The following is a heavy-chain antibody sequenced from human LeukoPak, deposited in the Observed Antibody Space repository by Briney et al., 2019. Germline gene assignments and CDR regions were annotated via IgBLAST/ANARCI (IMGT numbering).Heavy chain of an antibody. Sequence: GGSLRLSCAVSGFTFSNYWMYWVRQAPGKRLVWVARINSDGSSTTYTDSVEGRFTISRDNTRSMLHLQMHSLRVDDSAVYFCTRTTTTADWYFDLWGRGTLVTVSS. CDR3: TRTTTTADWYFDL. D-gene: IGHD1-1*01. CDR2: INSDGSST. CDR1: GFTFSNYW. V-gene: IGHV3-74*01. J-gene: IGHJ2*01.